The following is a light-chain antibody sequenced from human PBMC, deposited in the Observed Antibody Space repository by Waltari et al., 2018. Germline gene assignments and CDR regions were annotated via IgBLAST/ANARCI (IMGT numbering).Light chain of an antibody. Sequence: QSALTQSASVSGSLGQSITLPCTGSSSDVGADKYVSWNQQHPGKAPKVMIYEVPNRPSGFANRFAGSKSGNTASLTISGLQAEDEAYYYCSSYTIPTTWVFGGGTKRTVL. V-gene: IGLV2-14*01. CDR1: SSDVGADKY. CDR2: EVP. CDR3: SSYTIPTTWV. J-gene: IGLJ3*02.